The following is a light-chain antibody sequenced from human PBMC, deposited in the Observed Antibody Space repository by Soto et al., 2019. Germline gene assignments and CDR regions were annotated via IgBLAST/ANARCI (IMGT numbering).Light chain of an antibody. V-gene: IGLV1-40*01. Sequence: QAVVTQPPSVSGAPGRRVTLSCTGSSSTIGAGYDVHWYQQLPGTAPKLLIYGNSNRPSGVPDRFSGSKSGTSASLAITGLQAEDEADYYCQSYDSSLSGYVFGTGTKVTVL. CDR2: GNS. CDR1: SSTIGAGYD. J-gene: IGLJ1*01. CDR3: QSYDSSLSGYV.